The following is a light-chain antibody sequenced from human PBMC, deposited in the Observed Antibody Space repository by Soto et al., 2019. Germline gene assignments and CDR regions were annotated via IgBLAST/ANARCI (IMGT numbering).Light chain of an antibody. Sequence: IVMTQSPATLSVSPGERATLSCRASQSINSNLAWYQQKPGQAPRLLIYDASNRATGIPARFSGSGSGTDFTLTISSLEPEDFAVYYCQQRSNWPPTFGGGTKVDIK. J-gene: IGKJ4*01. V-gene: IGKV3-11*01. CDR1: QSINSN. CDR2: DAS. CDR3: QQRSNWPPT.